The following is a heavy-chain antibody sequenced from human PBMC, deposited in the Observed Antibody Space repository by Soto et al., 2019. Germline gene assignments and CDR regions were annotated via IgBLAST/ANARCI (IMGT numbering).Heavy chain of an antibody. Sequence: QVQLQESGPGLVKPSGTLSLTCAVSSGSISSSNWWSWVRQPPGKGLEWIGEIYHSGSTNYNPSLKSRVTISVVKSKNQFSLKLSSVTAADTAVYYCAGLIAVAGTGYYFDYWGQGTLVTVSS. CDR2: IYHSGST. CDR3: AGLIAVAGTGYYFDY. J-gene: IGHJ4*02. D-gene: IGHD6-19*01. V-gene: IGHV4-4*02. CDR1: SGSISSSNW.